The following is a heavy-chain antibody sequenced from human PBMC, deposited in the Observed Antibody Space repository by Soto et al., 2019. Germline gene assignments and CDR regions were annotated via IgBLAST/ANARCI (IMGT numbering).Heavy chain of an antibody. J-gene: IGHJ4*02. CDR3: ARGGERGYSYYDY. V-gene: IGHV4-4*02. CDR1: GGSISSSNW. Sequence: SETLSLTCAVSGGSISSSNWWSWVRQPPRKGLEWIGEIYHSGSTNYNPSLKSRVTISVDKSKNQFSLKLSSVTAADTAVYYCARGGERGYSYYDYWGQGTLVTVSS. CDR2: IYHSGST. D-gene: IGHD5-18*01.